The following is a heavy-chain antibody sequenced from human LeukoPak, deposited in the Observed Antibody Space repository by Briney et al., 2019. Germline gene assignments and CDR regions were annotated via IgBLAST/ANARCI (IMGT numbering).Heavy chain of an antibody. D-gene: IGHD2-21*02. V-gene: IGHV3-21*01. J-gene: IGHJ6*04. CDR2: ISSSSSYI. CDR3: ARSGDYDDYYCYGMDV. Sequence: GGSLRLSCAASGFTFSSYSMNWVRQAPGKGLEWVSSISSSSSYIYYADSVKGRFTISRDNAKNSLYLQMNSLRAEDTAVYYCARSGDYDDYYCYGMDVWGKGTTVTVSS. CDR1: GFTFSSYS.